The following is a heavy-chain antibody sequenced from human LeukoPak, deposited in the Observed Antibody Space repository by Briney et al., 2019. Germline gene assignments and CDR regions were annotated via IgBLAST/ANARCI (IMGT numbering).Heavy chain of an antibody. CDR3: TRAPHIVVVTAIPGAFDI. D-gene: IGHD2-21*02. V-gene: IGHV3-49*04. CDR1: GFIFSNYA. CDR2: IRSKAYGGTT. J-gene: IGHJ3*02. Sequence: PGGSLRLSCAASGFIFSNYAMSWVRQAPGKGLEWVGFIRSKAYGGTTEYAASVKGRFTISRDDSKSIAYLQMNSLKTEDTAVYYCTRAPHIVVVTAIPGAFDIWGQGTMVTVSS.